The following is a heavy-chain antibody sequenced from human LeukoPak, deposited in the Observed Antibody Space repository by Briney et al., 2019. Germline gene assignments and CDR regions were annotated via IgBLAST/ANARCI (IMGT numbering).Heavy chain of an antibody. CDR3: ARLAREASPQTNWFDP. V-gene: IGHV3-33*01. CDR2: IWYDGSNK. J-gene: IGHJ5*02. Sequence: GGSLRLSCAASGFTFSSYGMHWVRQAPGKGLEWVAVIWYDGSNKYYADSVKGRFTISRDNSKNTLYLQMNSLRAEDTAVYYCARLAREASPQTNWFDPWGQGTLVTVSS. D-gene: IGHD1-26*01. CDR1: GFTFSSYG.